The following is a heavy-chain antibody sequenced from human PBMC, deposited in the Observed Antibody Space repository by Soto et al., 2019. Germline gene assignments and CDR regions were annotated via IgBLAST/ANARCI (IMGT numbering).Heavy chain of an antibody. V-gene: IGHV4-34*01. J-gene: IGHJ4*02. D-gene: IGHD2-8*02. CDR1: GGSFSGYD. CDR3: ARDKITGLFDY. Sequence: SETLSLTCAVYGGSFSGYDWTWIRQPPGTGLEWIGEINHSGSGNYNPSLKSRVIISVDTSKNQFSLKLTSVTAADTAVYYCARDKITGLFDYWGQGTLVTVSS. CDR2: INHSGSG.